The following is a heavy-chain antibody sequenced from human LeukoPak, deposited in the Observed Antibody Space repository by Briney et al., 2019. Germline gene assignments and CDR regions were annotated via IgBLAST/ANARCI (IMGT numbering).Heavy chain of an antibody. V-gene: IGHV4-34*01. CDR3: ARVGLYNWFDP. J-gene: IGHJ5*02. D-gene: IGHD1-26*01. CDR2: INHSGST. CDR1: GGSFSGYY. Sequence: SETLSLTCAVYGGSFSGYYWSWIRQPPGKGLEWIGEINHSGSTYYNPSLKSRVTISVDTSKNQFSLELSSVTAADTAVYYCARVGLYNWFDPWGQGTLVTVSS.